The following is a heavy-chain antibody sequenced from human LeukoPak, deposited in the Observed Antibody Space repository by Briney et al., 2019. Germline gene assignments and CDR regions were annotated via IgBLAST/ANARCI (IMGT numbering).Heavy chain of an antibody. CDR3: ARTGKYSRNDY. J-gene: IGHJ4*02. V-gene: IGHV4-34*01. Sequence: SETLSLTCAVYGGSFGGYYWSWIRQPPGKGLEWIGEINHSGSTNYNPSLKSRVTISVDTSKNQFSLKLSSVTAADTAVYYCARTGKYSRNDYWGQGTLVTVSS. CDR1: GGSFGGYY. CDR2: INHSGST. D-gene: IGHD6-13*01.